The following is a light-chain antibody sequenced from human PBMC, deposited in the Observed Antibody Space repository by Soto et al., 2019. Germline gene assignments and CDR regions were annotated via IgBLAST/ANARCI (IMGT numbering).Light chain of an antibody. CDR2: DAS. J-gene: IGKJ4*01. V-gene: IGKV1-5*01. CDR1: QSISSW. Sequence: DLQMTQSPSTLSASVGDRVTITCRASQSISSWLAWYQQKPGKAPKLLIYDASSLESGVPSRFSGSGSGTEFTLTISSLQPDDFATYYCQQYNSYPPFGGGTKVEIK. CDR3: QQYNSYPP.